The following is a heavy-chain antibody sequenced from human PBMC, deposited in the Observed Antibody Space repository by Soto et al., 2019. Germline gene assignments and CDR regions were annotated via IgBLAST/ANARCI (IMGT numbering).Heavy chain of an antibody. CDR3: ARDPARGGGSYLGYFDY. V-gene: IGHV4-30-4*01. J-gene: IGHJ4*02. D-gene: IGHD1-26*01. CDR2: IYYSGST. Sequence: PSETLSLTCTVSGGSISSGDYYWSWIRQPPGKGLEWIGYIYYSGSTYYNPSLKSRVTISVGTSMNQFSLTLTSVTAADTAVYYCARDPARGGGSYLGYFDYWGQGTPVTVSS. CDR1: GGSISSGDYY.